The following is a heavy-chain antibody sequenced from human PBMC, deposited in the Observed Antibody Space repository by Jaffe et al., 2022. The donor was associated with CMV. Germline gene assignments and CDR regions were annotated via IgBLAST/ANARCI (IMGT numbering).Heavy chain of an antibody. D-gene: IGHD2-21*01. CDR2: IRWSEDNG. CDR3: ARGDHYFYYCLDV. J-gene: IGHJ6*02. Sequence: EIELVESGGGLVQPGGSLRVSCTASGFIFGDYAMHWVRQVPGKGLEWVAGIRWSEDNGAYADSVKGRFTVSRDNAQNSLHLQMTSLTPEDTAVYFCARGDHYFYYCLDVWGQGTAVTVSS. CDR1: GFIFGDYA. V-gene: IGHV3-9*01.